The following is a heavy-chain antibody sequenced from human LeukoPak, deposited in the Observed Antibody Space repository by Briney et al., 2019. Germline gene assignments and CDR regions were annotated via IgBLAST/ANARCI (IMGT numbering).Heavy chain of an antibody. D-gene: IGHD2-2*01. V-gene: IGHV3-15*01. Sequence: GGSLRLSCAASGFTFSNYWMTWVRQAPGKGLEWVGRIKSKTDGGTTDYAAPVKGRFTISRDDSKNTLYLQMNSLKTEDTAVYYCTSLGYCSSTSCRRGNWFDPWGQGTLVTVSS. J-gene: IGHJ5*02. CDR1: GFTFSNYW. CDR2: IKSKTDGGTT. CDR3: TSLGYCSSTSCRRGNWFDP.